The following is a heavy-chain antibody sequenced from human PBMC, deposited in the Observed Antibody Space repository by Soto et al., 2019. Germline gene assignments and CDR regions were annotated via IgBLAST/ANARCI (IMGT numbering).Heavy chain of an antibody. CDR3: ACGLTDYYGGGGSIFDY. CDR2: IIPIFGTA. Sequence: QVQLVQSGAEVKKPGSSVKVSCKASGGTFSSYAISWVRQAPGQGLEWMGGIIPIFGTANYAQKFQGRVTITAYEATSTAYMEVSSMRAYDTAVYYGACGLTDYYGGGGSIFDYWGQGTLVTVSS. D-gene: IGHD3-22*01. J-gene: IGHJ4*02. CDR1: GGTFSSYA. V-gene: IGHV1-69*12.